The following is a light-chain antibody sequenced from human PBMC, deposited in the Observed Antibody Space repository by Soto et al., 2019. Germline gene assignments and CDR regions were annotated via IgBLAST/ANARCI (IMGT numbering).Light chain of an antibody. V-gene: IGLV1-44*01. CDR2: SHS. CDR3: TAWDDRLKTVV. CDR1: GSNIGSNA. Sequence: QAVVTQPPSASGTPGQRVTISCSASGSNIGSNAVNWYQQLPGKAPKLLIYSHSQRPSGVPDRFSGSKSGTSASLAISGLQSDDEADYYCTAWDDRLKTVVIGGGTQLTVL. J-gene: IGLJ2*01.